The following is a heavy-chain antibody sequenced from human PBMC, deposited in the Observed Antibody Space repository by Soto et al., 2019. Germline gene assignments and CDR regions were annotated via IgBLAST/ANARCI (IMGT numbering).Heavy chain of an antibody. V-gene: IGHV1-8*01. Sequence: ASVKVSCKASGYTFTSYDINWVRQATGQGLEWMGWMNPNSGNTGYAQKFQGRVTMTRNTSISTAYMELSSLRSEDTAVYYCATAMVGVPTAAFDIWGQGTMDTVSS. CDR3: ATAMVGVPTAAFDI. D-gene: IGHD1-26*01. CDR2: MNPNSGNT. CDR1: GYTFTSYD. J-gene: IGHJ3*02.